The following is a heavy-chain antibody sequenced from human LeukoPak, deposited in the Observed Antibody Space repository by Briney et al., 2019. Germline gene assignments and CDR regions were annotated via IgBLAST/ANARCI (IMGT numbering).Heavy chain of an antibody. CDR2: INWNGDNT. Sequence: GESLRLSCAASGFTFDEYGMSWVRQAPGKGLEWVSGINWNGDNTGYADSVQGRFTISRDNAKNSLYLQMNSLRAEDTALYYCARDWFTRLGELSPDRAFDYWGQGTLVTVSS. J-gene: IGHJ4*02. V-gene: IGHV3-20*04. D-gene: IGHD3-16*02. CDR3: ARDWFTRLGELSPDRAFDY. CDR1: GFTFDEYG.